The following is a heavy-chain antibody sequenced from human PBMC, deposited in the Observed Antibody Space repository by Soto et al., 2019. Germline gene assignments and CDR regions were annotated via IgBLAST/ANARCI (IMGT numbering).Heavy chain of an antibody. D-gene: IGHD6-6*01. Sequence: EVQLAESGGGLAQPGGSLRLSCAASGFTLSGYAMDWVRQAPVNGLEYVSGISSNGVGTYYANSVQGRFTISRDNSRNTVYLQMGSLRPEDMAVYYCARRARPDFYYMDVWGKGTTVTVSS. V-gene: IGHV3-64*01. CDR3: ARRARPDFYYMDV. CDR2: ISSNGVGT. J-gene: IGHJ6*03. CDR1: GFTLSGYA.